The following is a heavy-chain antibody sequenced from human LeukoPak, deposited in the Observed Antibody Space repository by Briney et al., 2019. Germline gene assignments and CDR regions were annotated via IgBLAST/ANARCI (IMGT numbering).Heavy chain of an antibody. D-gene: IGHD3-16*01. Sequence: GASVKVSCKASGYTFTTYYFHWVRHAPGQGLEWMGWINPNSGGTNYAQKFQGRVTMTRDTSISTTYMELSRLSSDDMAVYYCARNGRGTYDYWGQGTLVTVSS. CDR2: INPNSGGT. V-gene: IGHV1-2*02. CDR1: GYTFTTYY. J-gene: IGHJ4*02. CDR3: ARNGRGTYDY.